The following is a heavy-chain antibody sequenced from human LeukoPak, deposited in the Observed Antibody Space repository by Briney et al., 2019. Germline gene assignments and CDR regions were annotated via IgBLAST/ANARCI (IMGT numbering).Heavy chain of an antibody. J-gene: IGHJ3*02. CDR3: ARDRTVTIFGVANDAFDI. D-gene: IGHD3-3*01. Sequence: GASVKVSCKASGYTFTSYGISWVRQAPGQGLEWMGWISAYNGNTNYAQKLQGRVTMTTDTSTSTAYMELRSLRSDDTAVYYCARDRTVTIFGVANDAFDIWGQGTMVTVSS. CDR2: ISAYNGNT. V-gene: IGHV1-18*04. CDR1: GYTFTSYG.